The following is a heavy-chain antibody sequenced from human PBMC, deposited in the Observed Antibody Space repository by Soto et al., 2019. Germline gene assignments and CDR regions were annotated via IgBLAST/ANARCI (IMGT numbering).Heavy chain of an antibody. CDR1: GFTFSGSA. CDR2: IRSEANSYAT. Sequence: GGSLRLSCAASGFTFSGSAMHWVRQASGKGLEWVGRIRSEANSYATAYAVSVKGKFTISRDDSRNTAYLQMNSLKTEDTAVYYCARGVYDFWSGHPKGLDYWGQGTVVTVS. D-gene: IGHD3-3*01. CDR3: ARGVYDFWSGHPKGLDY. J-gene: IGHJ4*02. V-gene: IGHV3-73*01.